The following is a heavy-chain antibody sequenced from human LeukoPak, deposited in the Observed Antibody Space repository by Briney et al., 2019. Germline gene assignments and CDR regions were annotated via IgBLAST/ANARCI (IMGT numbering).Heavy chain of an antibody. J-gene: IGHJ4*02. CDR3: AGGYGSGSYFNY. D-gene: IGHD3-10*01. CDR1: GGSISSGGYY. V-gene: IGHV4-31*03. CDR2: IYYSGST. Sequence: SETLSLTCTVSGGSISSGGYYWGWIRQHPGKGLEWIGYIYYSGSTYYNPSLKSRVTISVDTSKNQFSLKLSSVTAADTAVYYCAGGYGSGSYFNYWGQGTLVTVSS.